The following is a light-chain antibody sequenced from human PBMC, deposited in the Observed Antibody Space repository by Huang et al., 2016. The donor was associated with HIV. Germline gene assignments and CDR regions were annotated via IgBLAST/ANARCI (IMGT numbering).Light chain of an antibody. CDR2: AAS. Sequence: EIVLTQSPGTLSLSAGERASLSCRANQSVSSKYLAWYQLKPVQSPRLLIYAASSRATGIPDRFSGSGSGTTFTLTISGLETEDFAVYCCQQYGTSPYTFGQGTKLEIK. CDR3: QQYGTSPYT. V-gene: IGKV3-20*01. CDR1: QSVSSKY. J-gene: IGKJ2*01.